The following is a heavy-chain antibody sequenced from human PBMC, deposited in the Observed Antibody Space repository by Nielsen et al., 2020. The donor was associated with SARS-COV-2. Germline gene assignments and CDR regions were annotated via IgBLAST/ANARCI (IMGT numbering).Heavy chain of an antibody. D-gene: IGHD3-22*01. J-gene: IGHJ6*02. CDR3: ARDPTSTDYYDTGGSSGEYYYGTDV. CDR1: GYTFTGYY. Sequence: ASVKVSCKASGYTFTGYYMHWVRQAPGQGLEWMGRINPNSGGTNYAQKFQGRVTMTRDTSISTAYMELSRLRSDDTAVYYCARDPTSTDYYDTGGSSGEYYYGTDVWGQGTTVTVSS. CDR2: INPNSGGT. V-gene: IGHV1-2*06.